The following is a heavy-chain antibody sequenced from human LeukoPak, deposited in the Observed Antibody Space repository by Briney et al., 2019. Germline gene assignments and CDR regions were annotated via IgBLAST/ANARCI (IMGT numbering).Heavy chain of an antibody. CDR1: GGSISSGGYY. D-gene: IGHD1-26*01. CDR2: IYYSGST. Sequence: PSQTLSLTCTVSGGSISSGGYYWSWIRQHPGKGLEWIGYIYYSGSTNYNPSLKSRVTISIDTSKNQFSLKLNSVTAADTAVYYCGRGERLGVDYWGQGTLVTVSS. J-gene: IGHJ4*02. CDR3: GRGERLGVDY. V-gene: IGHV4-31*03.